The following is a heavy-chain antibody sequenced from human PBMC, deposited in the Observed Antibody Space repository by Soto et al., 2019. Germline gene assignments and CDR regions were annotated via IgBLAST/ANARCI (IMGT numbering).Heavy chain of an antibody. CDR2: IYSGGST. CDR1: GFTVSSNY. V-gene: IGHV3-66*01. J-gene: IGHJ4*02. D-gene: IGHD1-20*01. CDR3: ASXXXXXGXXYNSYPPLY. Sequence: GSLRLSCAASGFTVSSNYMSWVRQAPGKGLEWVSVIYSGGSTYYADSVKGRFTISRDNSKNTLYLQMNSLRAEDTAVYYCASXXXXXGXXYNSYPPLYWGQGTLVXVSS.